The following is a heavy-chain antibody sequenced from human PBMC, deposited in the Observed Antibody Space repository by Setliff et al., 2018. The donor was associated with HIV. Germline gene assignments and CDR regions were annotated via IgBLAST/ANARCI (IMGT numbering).Heavy chain of an antibody. V-gene: IGHV3-30*02. CDR2: IRYDGSDN. Sequence: PGGSLRLSCAAPGFTFSNYGMHWVRQAPGKGQEWVIFIRYDGSDNYYIDSVKGRFTISRDNSKNTLYLQMNSLRDEDTAVYYYAKDVGGGSGHYPLYMDVWGKGTTVTVSS. CDR1: GFTFSNYG. D-gene: IGHD3-3*01. J-gene: IGHJ6*03. CDR3: AKDVGGGSGHYPLYMDV.